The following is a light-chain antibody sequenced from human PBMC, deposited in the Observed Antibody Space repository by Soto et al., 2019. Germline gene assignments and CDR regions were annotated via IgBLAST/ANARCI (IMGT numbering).Light chain of an antibody. CDR3: QQRSNWAT. J-gene: IGKJ3*01. V-gene: IGKV3-15*01. Sequence: IVMTQSPATLSVSLGERATLSCRASQDVTNSLAWYQQKPGQAPRLLIFGASTRATGVPGRFSGSGSVTDFTLTISSLEPEDFAVYYCQQRSNWATFGPGTKVDIK. CDR1: QDVTNS. CDR2: GAS.